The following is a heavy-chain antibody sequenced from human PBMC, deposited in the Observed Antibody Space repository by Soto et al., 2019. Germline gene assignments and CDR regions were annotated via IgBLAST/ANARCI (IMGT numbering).Heavy chain of an antibody. CDR2: IYHSGST. J-gene: IGHJ5*02. V-gene: IGHV4-30-2*03. Sequence: SETLALTCAVSGGCICRGGDSWSWIRQPPGKGLEWIGYIYHSGSTYYNPSLKSRVTISVDTSKNQFSLKLSSVTAADTAVYYCARHNIVATIFDPWGQGTLVTVSS. D-gene: IGHD5-12*01. CDR1: GGCICRGGDS. CDR3: ARHNIVATIFDP.